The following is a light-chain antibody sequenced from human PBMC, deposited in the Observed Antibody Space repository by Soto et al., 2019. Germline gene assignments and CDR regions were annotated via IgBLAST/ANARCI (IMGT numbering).Light chain of an antibody. Sequence: EIVLTQSPATLSFSAGERATLSCRASQSISNHLAWYQQKPGQAPRLLIYDASSRATGIPDRFSGSGSGTDFTLTISRLEPEDFAVYYCQQYGSSPWTFGQGTKVDIK. J-gene: IGKJ1*01. CDR1: QSISNH. V-gene: IGKV3-20*01. CDR2: DAS. CDR3: QQYGSSPWT.